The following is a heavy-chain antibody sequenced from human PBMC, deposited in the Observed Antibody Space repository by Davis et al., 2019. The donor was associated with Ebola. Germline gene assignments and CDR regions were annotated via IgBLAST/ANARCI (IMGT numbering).Heavy chain of an antibody. CDR2: IKHDGSEK. J-gene: IGHJ4*02. CDR3: ARTPSDYVWFFDC. CDR1: GFTFSTSW. Sequence: GESLKISCAASGFTFSTSWMSWVRQAPGKGLEWVANIKHDGSEKYYVDSVKGRFTISRDNAKNSLFLQMNSLRAEDTAMYYCARTPSDYVWFFDCWGQGTLVSVSS. D-gene: IGHD3-16*01. V-gene: IGHV3-7*03.